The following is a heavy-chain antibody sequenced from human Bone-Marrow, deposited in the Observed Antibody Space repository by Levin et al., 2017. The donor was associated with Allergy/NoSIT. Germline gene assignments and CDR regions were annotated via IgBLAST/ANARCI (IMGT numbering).Heavy chain of an antibody. CDR3: VANVDTAMFDY. Sequence: LSFTCAASGFTFSSYAMNWVRQAPGKGLEWVSALSESGDNTFYADSVKGRFTISRDNSRNTLYLQMNSLRAEDSAIYYCVANVDTAMFDYWGQGTLVTVSS. V-gene: IGHV3-23*01. D-gene: IGHD5-18*01. CDR2: LSESGDNT. J-gene: IGHJ4*02. CDR1: GFTFSSYA.